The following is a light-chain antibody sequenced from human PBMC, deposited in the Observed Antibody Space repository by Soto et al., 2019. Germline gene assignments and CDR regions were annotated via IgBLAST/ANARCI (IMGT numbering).Light chain of an antibody. J-gene: IGKJ4*01. V-gene: IGKV1-5*01. CDR3: QQYSTYPLT. Sequence: DIHIIHSPSTRSACVVHRVAITCRASQSITTFLAWYQQKPGKAPQILIYDASKLEPGVPSRLSGGGSGTEFTLTISSLQPDDFATYYCQQYSTYPLTFGGGTKV. CDR1: QSITTF. CDR2: DAS.